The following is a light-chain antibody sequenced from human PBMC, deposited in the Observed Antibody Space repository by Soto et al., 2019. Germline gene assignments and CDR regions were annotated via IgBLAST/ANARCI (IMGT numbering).Light chain of an antibody. CDR3: QQYNNCPRT. J-gene: IGKJ1*01. CDR1: QSVSGS. Sequence: ERVVTQSRGTLSLSLGGRDTLSCRASQSVSGSLAWYQQKPGQAPRLLIYGASTRATGMPARFSGSGSGTEFTLTISSLQSEDFAVYYCQQYNNCPRTFGQGTKVDI. CDR2: GAS. V-gene: IGKV3-15*01.